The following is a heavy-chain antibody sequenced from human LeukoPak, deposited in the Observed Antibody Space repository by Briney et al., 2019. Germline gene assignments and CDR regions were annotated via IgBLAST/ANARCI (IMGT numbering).Heavy chain of an antibody. CDR1: GGSISSGGYS. V-gene: IGHV4-30-2*01. Sequence: PSQTLSLTCAVSGGSISSGGYSWSWIRQPPGKGLEWIGYIYHSGSTYYNPSLKSRVTISVDRSKNQFSLELSSVTAADTAVYYCARLSSSWYLYFDYWGQGTLVTVSS. J-gene: IGHJ4*02. D-gene: IGHD6-13*01. CDR2: IYHSGST. CDR3: ARLSSSWYLYFDY.